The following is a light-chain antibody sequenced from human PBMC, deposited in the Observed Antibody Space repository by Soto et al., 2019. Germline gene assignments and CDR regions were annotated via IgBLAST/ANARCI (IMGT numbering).Light chain of an antibody. J-gene: IGKJ4*01. CDR1: QSVRGN. CDR3: QQYNNWPLT. CDR2: GAS. V-gene: IGKV3-15*01. Sequence: EIVMTQSPATRSVSPGERATLSCRASQSVRGNLAWYQQKPGQAPRLLIYGASTWATGIPARFSGSGSGTEFTLTISSLQSEDFAVYYCQQYNNWPLTFGGGTKVDIK.